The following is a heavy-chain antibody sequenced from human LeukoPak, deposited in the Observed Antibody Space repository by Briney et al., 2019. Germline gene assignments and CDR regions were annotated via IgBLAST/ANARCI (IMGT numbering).Heavy chain of an antibody. Sequence: GGSLRLSYAASGFTFSNYWMAWVRQAPGKGLEWVANIGQDGSERYYVDSVKGRLTISRDNAKNSLYLQMNSLRAEDTAVYYCARDIDLDSWGQGTLVAVSS. D-gene: IGHD3-16*02. CDR3: ARDIDLDS. CDR1: GFTFSNYW. CDR2: IGQDGSER. V-gene: IGHV3-7*01. J-gene: IGHJ4*02.